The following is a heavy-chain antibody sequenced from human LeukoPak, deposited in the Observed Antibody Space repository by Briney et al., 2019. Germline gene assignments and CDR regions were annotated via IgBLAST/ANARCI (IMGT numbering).Heavy chain of an antibody. CDR2: IWYDGSNK. CDR3: ARDAGRYYYFDY. CDR1: GFTFSSYG. J-gene: IGHJ4*02. Sequence: GGSLRLSCAASGFTFSSYGMHWVRQAPGKGLEWVAVIWYDGSNKYYADSVKGRFTISRDNSKNTLYLQMNSLRAEDTAVYYCARDAGRYYYFDYWGQGTLVTVSS. D-gene: IGHD1-1*01. V-gene: IGHV3-33*08.